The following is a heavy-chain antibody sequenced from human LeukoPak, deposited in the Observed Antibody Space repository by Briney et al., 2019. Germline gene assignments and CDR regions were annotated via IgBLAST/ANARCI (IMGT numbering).Heavy chain of an antibody. D-gene: IGHD5-18*01. CDR3: AKPRYGTTPNYFDY. J-gene: IGHJ4*02. V-gene: IGHV3-23*01. Sequence: PGGSLRLSCAASEFTFSSYAMSWVRQAPGKGLEWVSTTSGRGDRTYYADSVKCRFTISRNNTKNTMNLQMNSLRAEDSAIYDCAKPRYGTTPNYFDYWGQGTLVTVSS. CDR1: EFTFSSYA. CDR2: TSGRGDRT.